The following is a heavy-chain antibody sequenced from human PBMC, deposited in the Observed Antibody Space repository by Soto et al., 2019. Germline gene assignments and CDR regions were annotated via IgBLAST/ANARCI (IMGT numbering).Heavy chain of an antibody. CDR1: GLTFSSYA. CDR2: ISGSGGST. D-gene: IGHD6-6*01. Sequence: EVQLLESGGGLVQPGGSLRPSCAASGLTFSSYALSWFRQAPGKGWEWVSAISGSGGSTYYADPVKGRFTISRDNSKNTLYLQMNSLRAEDTAVYYCAKEEYSSSSSIDYWGQGTLVTVSS. V-gene: IGHV3-23*01. J-gene: IGHJ4*02. CDR3: AKEEYSSSSSIDY.